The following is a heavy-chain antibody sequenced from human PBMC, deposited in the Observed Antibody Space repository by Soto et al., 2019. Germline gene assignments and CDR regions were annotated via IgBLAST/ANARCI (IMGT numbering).Heavy chain of an antibody. Sequence: AASVKVSCKASGYSFTAFHMHWVRQAPGLGLQWMGIINPNLGHSNTAQRFQGRVAMTWGTSTSTVYMELSSLTSDDTAVYYCARAPYSTSSFFFDHWGQGTPVTVSS. CDR3: ARAPYSTSSFFFDH. CDR2: INPNLGHS. D-gene: IGHD6-6*01. J-gene: IGHJ4*02. V-gene: IGHV1-46*01. CDR1: GYSFTAFH.